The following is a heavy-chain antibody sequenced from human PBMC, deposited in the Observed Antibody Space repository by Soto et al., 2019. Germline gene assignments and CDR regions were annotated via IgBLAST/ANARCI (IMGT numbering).Heavy chain of an antibody. CDR1: GFTFSSYG. V-gene: IGHV3-33*01. J-gene: IGHJ6*02. CDR3: ARDQDHLSGYGMDV. Sequence: GGSLRLSCAASGFTFSSYGMHCVRQAPGKGLEWVAVIWYDGSNKYYADSVKGRFTISRDNSKNTLYLQMNSLRAEDTAVYYCARDQDHLSGYGMDVWGQGTTVTVSS. CDR2: IWYDGSNK.